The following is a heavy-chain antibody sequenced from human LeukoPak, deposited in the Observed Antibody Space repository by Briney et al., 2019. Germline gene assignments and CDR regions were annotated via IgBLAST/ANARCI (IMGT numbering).Heavy chain of an antibody. CDR3: AKSDYYDESGHPSSFEY. V-gene: IGHV3-23*01. CDR1: GFPFSSYA. Sequence: GGSLRLSCAASGFPFSSYAMSWVRQPPGKGLEWVSGVSGSGDTTYYADSVKGRFTISRDNSKNTLYLQMDSLRAEDAAIYYCAKSDYYDESGHPSSFEYWGQGTPVTVSS. J-gene: IGHJ4*02. D-gene: IGHD3-16*01. CDR2: VSGSGDTT.